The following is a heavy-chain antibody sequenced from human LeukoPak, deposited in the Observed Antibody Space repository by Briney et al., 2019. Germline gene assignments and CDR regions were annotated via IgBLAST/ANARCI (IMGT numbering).Heavy chain of an antibody. CDR3: ARGGTFVSDY. D-gene: IGHD1-1*01. J-gene: IGHJ4*02. V-gene: IGHV3-7*01. CDR1: GFTFSTFW. Sequence: GGSLGLSCAASGFTFSTFWMSWVRQAPGKGLEWVANIKEDGSEKYYVDSMEGRFTVSRDNAKNSLYLQMDSLRAEDTAVYYCARGGTFVSDYWGQGTLVTVSS. CDR2: IKEDGSEK.